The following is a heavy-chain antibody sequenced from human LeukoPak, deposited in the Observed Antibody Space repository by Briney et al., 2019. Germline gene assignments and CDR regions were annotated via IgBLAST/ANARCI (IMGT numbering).Heavy chain of an antibody. Sequence: SETLSLTCTVSGGSISGGSYYWGWIRQPPGKGLEWIGNIYYSGSTNYNPSLKSRVTISVDTSKNQFSLKLSSVTAADTAVYYCVRPDDNSFDFWGQGTMVTVSS. V-gene: IGHV4-39*01. CDR3: VRPDDNSFDF. D-gene: IGHD3-9*01. CDR1: GGSISGGSYY. J-gene: IGHJ3*01. CDR2: IYYSGST.